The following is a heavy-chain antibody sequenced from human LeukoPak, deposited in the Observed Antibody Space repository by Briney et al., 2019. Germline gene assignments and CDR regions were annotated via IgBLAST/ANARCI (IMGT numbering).Heavy chain of an antibody. CDR3: AKRRCSAVSCPYYFDY. CDR2: INWNGGST. V-gene: IGHV3-20*04. J-gene: IGHJ4*02. D-gene: IGHD2-15*01. Sequence: PGGSLRLSCAASGITFDDYGMSWVRQAPGKGLEWVSGINWNGGSTGYADSVKGRFTVSRDNAKNTLYLQMNSLRAEDTAVYYCAKRRCSAVSCPYYFDYWGQGTLVTVSS. CDR1: GITFDDYG.